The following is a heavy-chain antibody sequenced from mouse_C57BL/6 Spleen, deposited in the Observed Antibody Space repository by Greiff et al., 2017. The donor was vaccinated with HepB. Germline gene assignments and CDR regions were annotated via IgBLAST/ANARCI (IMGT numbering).Heavy chain of an antibody. Sequence: QVQLQQSGAELVKPGASVKLSCKASGYTFTSYWMHWVKQRPGQGLEWIGMIHPNSGSTNYNEKFKGKATLTVDKSSSTAYMLLNSLTAEDSAVYYCAKAAQASFAYWGQGTLVTVSA. CDR1: GYTFTSYW. J-gene: IGHJ3*01. V-gene: IGHV1-64*01. CDR3: AKAAQASFAY. D-gene: IGHD3-2*02. CDR2: IHPNSGST.